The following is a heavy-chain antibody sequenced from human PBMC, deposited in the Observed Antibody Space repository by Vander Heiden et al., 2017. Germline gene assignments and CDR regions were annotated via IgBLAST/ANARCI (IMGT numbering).Heavy chain of an antibody. CDR1: GFTLSSSE. Sequence: EVQLVESGGRLVQPGGSLRLSCAASGFTLSSSEMKWVRQAPGKGMEGVAYISSSGSTIYYADSVKGRFTISRDNVKNSLYLQINSLSPEDTAVYYCARAPSFLVGGDDYWGEGRLVTDSS. J-gene: IGHJ4*02. V-gene: IGHV3-48*03. D-gene: IGHD2-15*01. CDR2: ISSSGSTI. CDR3: ARAPSFLVGGDDY.